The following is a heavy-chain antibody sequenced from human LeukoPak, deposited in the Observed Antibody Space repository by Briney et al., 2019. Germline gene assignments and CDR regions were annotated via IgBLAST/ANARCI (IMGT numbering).Heavy chain of an antibody. D-gene: IGHD5-24*01. Sequence: SVKVSCKASGGTFTSYAISWVRQAPGQGLEWMGRIIPILGIANYAQKFQGRVTITADKSTSTAYMELSSLRSEDTAVYYCATPGTATIRDAFDIWGQGTMVTVSS. CDR3: ATPGTATIRDAFDI. V-gene: IGHV1-69*04. CDR2: IIPILGIA. CDR1: GGTFTSYA. J-gene: IGHJ3*02.